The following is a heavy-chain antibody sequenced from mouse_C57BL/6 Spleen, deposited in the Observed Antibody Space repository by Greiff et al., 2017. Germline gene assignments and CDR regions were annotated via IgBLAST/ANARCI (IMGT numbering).Heavy chain of an antibody. J-gene: IGHJ2*01. CDR3: ARQARYYDYLDY. CDR1: GFTFSDYG. Sequence: EVQGVESGGGLVQPGGSLKLSCAASGFTFSDYGMAWVRQAPRKGPEWVAFISNLAYSIYYADTVTGRFTITRETAKNTLDLEMSRLRSEDTAMYYGARQARYYDYLDYGGQGTTLTVSS. D-gene: IGHD2-4*01. V-gene: IGHV5-15*01. CDR2: ISNLAYSI.